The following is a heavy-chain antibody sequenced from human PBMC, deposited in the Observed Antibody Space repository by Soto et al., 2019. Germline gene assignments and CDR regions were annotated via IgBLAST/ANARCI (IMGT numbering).Heavy chain of an antibody. CDR1: GGSISSYY. Sequence: SETLSLTCTVSGGSISSYYWSWIRQPPGKGLEWIGYIYYSGSTNYNPSLKSRVTISVDTSKNQFSLKLSSVTAADTAVYYCAREAGGSWSGTTFDYWGQGALVTVSS. CDR2: IYYSGST. D-gene: IGHD1-7*01. J-gene: IGHJ4*02. CDR3: AREAGGSWSGTTFDY. V-gene: IGHV4-59*01.